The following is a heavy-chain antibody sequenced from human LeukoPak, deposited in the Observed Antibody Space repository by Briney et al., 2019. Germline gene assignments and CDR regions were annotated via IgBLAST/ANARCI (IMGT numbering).Heavy chain of an antibody. CDR2: ISRRGTYF. CDR1: GFNFIDHY. J-gene: IGHJ3*01. V-gene: IGHV3-11*01. CDR3: TTDPRIIDV. Sequence: GGSLRLSCAASGFNFIDHYMTWIRQSPGGGLEWLSYISRRGTYFNYADSVRGRFTISRDDARNAIYLQLNTLRAEDTAVYYCTTDPRIIDVWGQGTMVTVSS. D-gene: IGHD2-15*01.